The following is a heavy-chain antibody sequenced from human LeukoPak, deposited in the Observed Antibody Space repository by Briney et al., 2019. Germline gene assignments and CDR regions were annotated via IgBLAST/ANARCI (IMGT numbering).Heavy chain of an antibody. CDR3: ARDREARYYGGNNAIDY. J-gene: IGHJ4*02. D-gene: IGHD4-23*01. V-gene: IGHV3-74*01. CDR1: GFTFSSYW. CDR2: INSDGSST. Sequence: PGGSLRLSCAASGFTFSSYWMHWVRQAPGKGLAWVSRINSDGSSTSYADSVKGRFTISRDNAKNTLYLQMNSLRAEDTAVYYCARDREARYYGGNNAIDYWGQGTLVTVSS.